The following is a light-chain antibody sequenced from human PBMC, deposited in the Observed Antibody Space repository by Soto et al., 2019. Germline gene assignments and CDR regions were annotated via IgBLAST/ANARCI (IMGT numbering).Light chain of an antibody. CDR3: SSYTSSSTLYV. V-gene: IGLV2-14*01. CDR2: EVS. Sequence: QSALTQPASVSGSPGQSITVSCTGTSSYVGGYNYVSWYQQHPGKAPKLMIYEVSNRPSGVSNRFSGSKSGNTASLTISWLQAEDEADYYCSSYTSSSTLYVFGPGTKVTVL. CDR1: SSYVGGYNY. J-gene: IGLJ1*01.